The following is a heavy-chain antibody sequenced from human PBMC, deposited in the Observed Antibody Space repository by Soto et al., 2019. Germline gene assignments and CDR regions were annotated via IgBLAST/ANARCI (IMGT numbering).Heavy chain of an antibody. CDR1: GGTFSSYA. J-gene: IGHJ6*02. Sequence: QVQLVQSGAEVKKPGSSVKVSCKASGGTFSSYAISWVRQAPGQGLEWMGGIIPIFGTANYAQQFQGRVTITADESTSTAYMELSSLRSEDTAVYYCARRAYCSSTSCPYYYYGMDVWGQGTTVTVSS. D-gene: IGHD2-2*01. V-gene: IGHV1-69*01. CDR2: IIPIFGTA. CDR3: ARRAYCSSTSCPYYYYGMDV.